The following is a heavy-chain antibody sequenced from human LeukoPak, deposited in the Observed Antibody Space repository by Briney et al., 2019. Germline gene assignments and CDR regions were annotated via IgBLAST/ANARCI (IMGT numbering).Heavy chain of an antibody. CDR3: ARGWVSVAGTILYYFDY. D-gene: IGHD6-19*01. CDR1: GGSFSGYY. Sequence: PSETLSLTCAVYGGSFSGYYWSWTRQPPGKGLEWIGEINHSGSTNYNPSLKSRVTISVDTSKNQFSLKLSSVTAADTAVYYCARGWVSVAGTILYYFDYWGQGTLVTVSS. J-gene: IGHJ4*02. CDR2: INHSGST. V-gene: IGHV4-34*01.